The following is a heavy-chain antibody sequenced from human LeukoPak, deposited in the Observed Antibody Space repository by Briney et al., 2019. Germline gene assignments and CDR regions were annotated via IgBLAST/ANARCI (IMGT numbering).Heavy chain of an antibody. CDR3: ARQDSGIRTHFDY. V-gene: IGHV4-59*08. Sequence: KPSETLSLTCTVSGGSISSYYWSWIRQPPGKGLEWIGYIYYSGSTNYNPSLKSRVTISVDTSKNQFSLKLSSVTAADTAVYYCARQDSGIRTHFDYWGQGTLVTVSS. D-gene: IGHD1-26*01. CDR1: GGSISSYY. CDR2: IYYSGST. J-gene: IGHJ4*02.